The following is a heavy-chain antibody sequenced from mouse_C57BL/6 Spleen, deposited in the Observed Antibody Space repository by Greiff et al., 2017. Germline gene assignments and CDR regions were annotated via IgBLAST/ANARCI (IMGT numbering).Heavy chain of an antibody. J-gene: IGHJ2*01. CDR2: ISSGSSTN. V-gene: IGHV5-17*01. D-gene: IGHD1-1*01. CDR3: ARAVRNYFDY. CDR1: GFTFSDYG. Sequence: EVKLMESGGGLVKPGGSLKLSCAASGFTFSDYGMHWVRQAPEKGLEWVAYISSGSSTNYYAATVKGRFTISRDNAKNTLFLQMTSLRSEDTAMYYSARAVRNYFDYWGQGTTLTVSS.